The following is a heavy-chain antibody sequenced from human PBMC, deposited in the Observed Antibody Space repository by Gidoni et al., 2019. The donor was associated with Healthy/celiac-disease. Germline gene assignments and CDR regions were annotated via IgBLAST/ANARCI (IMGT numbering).Heavy chain of an antibody. V-gene: IGHV1-46*01. CDR3: ARGYDFWSGYPKGSYFDL. Sequence: QVQLVQSGAEVKKPGASVKVSCKASGYTFPSYYMHWGRQAPGQGPEWMGIINPSGGSTSYAQKFQGRVTMTRDTSTSTVYMELSSLRSEDTAVYYCARGYDFWSGYPKGSYFDLWGRGTLVTVSS. CDR2: INPSGGST. D-gene: IGHD3-3*01. CDR1: GYTFPSYY. J-gene: IGHJ2*01.